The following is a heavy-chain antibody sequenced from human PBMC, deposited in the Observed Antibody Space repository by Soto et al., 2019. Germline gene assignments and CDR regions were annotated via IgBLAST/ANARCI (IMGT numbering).Heavy chain of an antibody. Sequence: QVQLQESGPGLVKPSQTLSLTCTVSGGSISSGGYYWSWIRQHPGKGLEWIGYIYYSGSTYYNPSLKSRVTISVDTSKNQFSPKLSSGTAADTAVYYCARTGDGTLHDYWGPGTLVTVSS. CDR1: GGSISSGGYY. CDR3: ARTGDGTLHDY. J-gene: IGHJ4*02. V-gene: IGHV4-31*03. CDR2: IYYSGST.